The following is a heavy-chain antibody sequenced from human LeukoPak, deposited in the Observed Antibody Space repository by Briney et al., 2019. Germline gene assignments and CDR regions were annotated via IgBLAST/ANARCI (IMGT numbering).Heavy chain of an antibody. J-gene: IGHJ6*02. D-gene: IGHD3-10*01. CDR1: GYTFTSYD. Sequence: ASVKVSCKASGYTFTSYDINWVRQATGQGLEWMGWMNPNSGNTGYAQKFQGRVTMTRNTSISTAYMELSSLRSEDTAVYYCARGVTMVRGVIWYYYYGMDVWGQGTTVTVSS. CDR2: MNPNSGNT. CDR3: ARGVTMVRGVIWYYYYGMDV. V-gene: IGHV1-8*01.